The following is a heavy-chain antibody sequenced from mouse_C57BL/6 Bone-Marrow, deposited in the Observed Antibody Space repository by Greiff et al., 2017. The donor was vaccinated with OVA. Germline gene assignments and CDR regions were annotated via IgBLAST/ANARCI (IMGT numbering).Heavy chain of an antibody. CDR2: IDPETGGT. CDR1: GYTFTDYE. J-gene: IGHJ1*03. CDR3: TRVDGYYLLWYFDV. D-gene: IGHD2-3*01. V-gene: IGHV1-15*01. Sequence: VKLMESGAELVRPGASVTLSCKASGYTFTDYEMHWVKQTPVHGLEWIGAIDPETGGTAYNQKFKGKAILTVDKSSSTAYMELRSLTSEDASVYYCTRVDGYYLLWYFDVWGTGTTVTVSS.